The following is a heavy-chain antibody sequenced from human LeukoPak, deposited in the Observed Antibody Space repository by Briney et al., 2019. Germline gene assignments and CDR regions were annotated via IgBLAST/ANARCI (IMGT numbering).Heavy chain of an antibody. CDR1: GGSITNSSYH. CDR2: VFYSGSA. J-gene: IGHJ3*02. CDR3: ARALGAFDI. Sequence: ASETLSLTCSVSGGSITNSSYHWGWIRQPPGRGLEWIGHVFYSGSAYSNPSLKSRVTISVDTSKNQFSLKLSSVTAADTAVYYCARALGAFDIWGQGTMVTVSS. V-gene: IGHV4-39*07.